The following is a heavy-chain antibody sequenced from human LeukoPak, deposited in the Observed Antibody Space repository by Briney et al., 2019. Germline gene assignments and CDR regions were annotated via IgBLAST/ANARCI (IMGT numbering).Heavy chain of an antibody. J-gene: IGHJ3*02. D-gene: IGHD3-9*01. CDR3: AKDLTTYHDILTGSDAFDI. V-gene: IGHV3-30*18. Sequence: GRSLRLSCAASGFTFSSYGMHWVRQAPGKGLEWVAVISYDGSNKYYADSVKGRFTISRDNSKNTLYLQMNSLRAEDTAVHYCAKDLTTYHDILTGSDAFDIWGQGTMVTVSS. CDR1: GFTFSSYG. CDR2: ISYDGSNK.